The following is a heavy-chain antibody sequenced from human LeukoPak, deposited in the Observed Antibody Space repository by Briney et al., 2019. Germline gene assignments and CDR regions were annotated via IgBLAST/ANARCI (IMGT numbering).Heavy chain of an antibody. CDR1: GYTFTGYY. CDR2: SNPNSGGT. V-gene: IGHV1-2*02. D-gene: IGHD6-13*01. J-gene: IGHJ4*02. CDR3: ARELRIAADGHFDY. Sequence: GASVKVSCKASGYTFTGYYMHWVRQAPGQGLEGMGWSNPNSGGTNYAQKFQGRVTMTRDTSISTAYMELSRLRSDDTAVYYCARELRIAADGHFDYWGQGTLVTVSS.